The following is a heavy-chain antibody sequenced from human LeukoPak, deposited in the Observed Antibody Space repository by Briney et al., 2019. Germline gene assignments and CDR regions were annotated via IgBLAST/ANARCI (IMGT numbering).Heavy chain of an antibody. CDR1: GGSISSGDSY. CDR2: IYYSGST. D-gene: IGHD2-8*02. Sequence: PSETLSLTCTVSGGSISSGDSYWSWIRQPPGKGLEWIGYIYYSGSTYYNPSLKSRVTISVDTSKNQFSLKLSSVTAADTAVYYCARVLASYWYFDVWGRGTLVTVSS. V-gene: IGHV4-30-4*01. J-gene: IGHJ2*01. CDR3: ARVLASYWYFDV.